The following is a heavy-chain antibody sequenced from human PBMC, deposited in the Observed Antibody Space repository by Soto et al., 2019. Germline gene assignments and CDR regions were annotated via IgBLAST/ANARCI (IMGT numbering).Heavy chain of an antibody. V-gene: IGHV4-59*01. CDR1: GGSISSYY. CDR2: IYYSGST. Sequence: SETLSLTCTVSGGSISSYYWSWIRQPPGKGLEWIGYIYYSGSTNYNPSLKSRVTISVDTSKNQFSLKLSSVTAADTAVYYCARVGGSGSSNWFDPWGQGTLVTVSS. CDR3: ARVGGSGSSNWFDP. J-gene: IGHJ5*02. D-gene: IGHD3-10*01.